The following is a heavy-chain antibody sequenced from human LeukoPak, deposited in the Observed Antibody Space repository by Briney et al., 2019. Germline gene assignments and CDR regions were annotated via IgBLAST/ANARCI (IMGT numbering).Heavy chain of an antibody. J-gene: IGHJ3*02. V-gene: IGHV3-23*01. CDR3: AKRERGLSYQDAFDT. CDR2: ISSSGGST. D-gene: IGHD3-16*02. Sequence: GGSLRLSCAASGFTFSNYAMSWVRQAPGAGLEGVSSISSSGGSTYYADSVKGRFTISRDNSENTLFLQMNSLRAEDTAVYYCAKRERGLSYQDAFDTWGQGTLVTVSS. CDR1: GFTFSNYA.